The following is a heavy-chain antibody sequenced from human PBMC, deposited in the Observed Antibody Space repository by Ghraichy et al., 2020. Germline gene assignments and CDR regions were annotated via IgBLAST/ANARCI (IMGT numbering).Heavy chain of an antibody. CDR3: ARDASGYFDY. V-gene: IGHV3-53*01. Sequence: GESLNISCAASGFTVSTNYMSWVRQAPGKGLEWVSLIYSADSTLYAASVKGRFTISRDDSMNTLYLQMNSLRVEDTAVYYCARDASGYFDYWGQGTLVTVSS. CDR1: GFTVSTNY. CDR2: IYSADST. J-gene: IGHJ4*02.